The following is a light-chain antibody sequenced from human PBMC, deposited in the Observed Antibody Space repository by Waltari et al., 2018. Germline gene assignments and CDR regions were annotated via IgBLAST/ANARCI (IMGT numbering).Light chain of an antibody. CDR3: QQYDNSPT. J-gene: IGKJ1*01. CDR1: QSINSRY. Sequence: EIVLTQSPGTLSLSPGDRATLSCRASQSINSRYLTWYQQKPGQAPRLLIYGASNRATGIPYMFSGSGAGSDFTLTISRLEPEDFAVYYCQQYDNSPTFGQGTKVEIK. CDR2: GAS. V-gene: IGKV3-20*01.